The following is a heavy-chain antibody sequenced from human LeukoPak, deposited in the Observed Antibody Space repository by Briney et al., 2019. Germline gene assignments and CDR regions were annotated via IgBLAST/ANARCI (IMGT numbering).Heavy chain of an antibody. CDR1: GFSFCNVC. Sequence: VGSLRLSCAASGFSFCNVCMSWVPEAPGEGVEWGGGIKSKIDGGTTDCAAPVKCRFTISRHDSNNTLALQMNSLKTEDTAVYYCTTGLLWFGEYSFEYWAQGTLQTVSS. J-gene: IGHJ4*02. CDR3: TTGLLWFGEYSFEY. CDR2: IKSKIDGGTT. V-gene: IGHV3-15*01. D-gene: IGHD3-10*01.